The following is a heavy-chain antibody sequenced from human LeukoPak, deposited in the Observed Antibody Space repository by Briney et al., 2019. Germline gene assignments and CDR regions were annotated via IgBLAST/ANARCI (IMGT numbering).Heavy chain of an antibody. Sequence: ASVKVSCKASTYTFTTYGISWVRQAPGQGREWKGWTRAYNGHTNYAQKLQGRVTLTTDTSTGTAYIELRSLRSNHPAMSYCAIGWPGYYFDYWGQGTLVTVSS. V-gene: IGHV1-18*01. CDR2: TRAYNGHT. CDR3: AIGWPGYYFDY. D-gene: IGHD2-15*01. CDR1: TYTFTTYG. J-gene: IGHJ4*02.